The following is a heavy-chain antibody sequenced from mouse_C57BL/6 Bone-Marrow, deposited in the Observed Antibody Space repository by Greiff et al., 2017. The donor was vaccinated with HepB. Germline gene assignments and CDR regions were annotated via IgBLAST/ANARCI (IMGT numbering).Heavy chain of an antibody. J-gene: IGHJ4*01. V-gene: IGHV2-5*01. CDR1: GFSLTSYG. D-gene: IGHD1-2*01. CDR3: AIRLWARNYAMDY. Sequence: QVQLKQSGPGLVQPSQSLSITCTVSGFSLTSYGVHWVRQSPGKGLEWLGVIWRGGSTDYNAAFMSRMSITKDNSKSQVFFKMNSLQADDTAIYYWAIRLWARNYAMDYWGQGTSVTVSS. CDR2: IWRGGST.